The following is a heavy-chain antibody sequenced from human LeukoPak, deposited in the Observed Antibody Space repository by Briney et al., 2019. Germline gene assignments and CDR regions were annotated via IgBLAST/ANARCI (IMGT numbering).Heavy chain of an antibody. CDR2: INHSGST. J-gene: IGHJ4*02. Sequence: PSETLSLTCAVYGGSFSGYYWSWIRQPPRKGLEWIGEINHSGSTNYNPSLKSQVTISVDTSKNQFSLQLSSVTAADTAVYYCARGYPGGIVVVPAATSFDYWGQGTLVTVSS. V-gene: IGHV4-34*01. CDR3: ARGYPGGIVVVPAATSFDY. D-gene: IGHD2-2*01. CDR1: GGSFSGYY.